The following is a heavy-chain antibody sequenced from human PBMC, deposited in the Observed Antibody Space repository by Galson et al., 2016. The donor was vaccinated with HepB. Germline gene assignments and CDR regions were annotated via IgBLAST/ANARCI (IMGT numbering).Heavy chain of an antibody. CDR3: ARQYWGGPSDY. Sequence: SETLSLTCAVSGVSITSNDWWSWVRQPPGQGLEWIGQIFHSGRANYTPSLASRVTISIDTSNNHFSLRLTSVTAADTALYYCARQYWGGPSDYWGQGTLVTVSS. CDR2: IFHSGRA. CDR1: GVSITSNDW. D-gene: IGHD2/OR15-2a*01. J-gene: IGHJ4*02. V-gene: IGHV4-4*02.